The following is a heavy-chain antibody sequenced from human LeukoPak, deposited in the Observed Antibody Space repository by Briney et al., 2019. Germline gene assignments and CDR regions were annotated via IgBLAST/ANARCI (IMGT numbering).Heavy chain of an antibody. CDR3: ARHSLPGTTPFDY. CDR1: AYTFSSYY. CDR2: INPSGGST. V-gene: IGHV1-46*01. J-gene: IGHJ4*02. Sequence: ASVKVSCKASAYTFSSYYMHWVRQAPEQGLEWMGVINPSGGSTSYAQRFQGRVTMTRDTSTSTFYMELSSLRSEDTAVYYCARHSLPGTTPFDYWGQGTLVTVSS. D-gene: IGHD1-1*01.